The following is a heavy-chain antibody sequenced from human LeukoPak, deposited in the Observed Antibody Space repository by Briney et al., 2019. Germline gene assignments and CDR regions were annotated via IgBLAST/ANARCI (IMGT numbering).Heavy chain of an antibody. D-gene: IGHD2-15*01. CDR2: IYYSGST. V-gene: IGHV4-59*01. J-gene: IGHJ6*02. CDR1: VGSISSYN. Sequence: SETLSLTCTVSVGSISSYNWSWIRQPPGKGLEWIGYIYYSGSTNYNPSLKSRVTISVDTSKNQFALKLSSVTAADTAVYYCARDGAQKGYGLDVWGQGTTVTVSS. CDR3: ARDGAQKGYGLDV.